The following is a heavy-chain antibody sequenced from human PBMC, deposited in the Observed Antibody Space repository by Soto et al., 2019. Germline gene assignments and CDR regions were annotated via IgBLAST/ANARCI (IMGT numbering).Heavy chain of an antibody. Sequence: ASVKVSCKASGYTFTSYYMHWVRQAPGQGLEWMGIINPSGGSTSYAQKFQGRVTMTRDTSTSTVYMELSSLRSEDTAVYYCAREYDILTGYYKPLGGFDYWGQGTLVTVS. CDR2: INPSGGST. D-gene: IGHD3-9*01. V-gene: IGHV1-46*01. J-gene: IGHJ4*02. CDR1: GYTFTSYY. CDR3: AREYDILTGYYKPLGGFDY.